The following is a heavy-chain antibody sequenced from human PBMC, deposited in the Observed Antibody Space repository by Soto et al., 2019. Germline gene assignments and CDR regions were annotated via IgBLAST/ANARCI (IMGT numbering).Heavy chain of an antibody. CDR1: GFTFSSYS. V-gene: IGHV3-21*01. CDR3: ARDSVTMVRGVIITSPEYFQH. J-gene: IGHJ1*01. D-gene: IGHD3-10*01. Sequence: GGSLRLSCAASGFTFSSYSMNWVRQAPGKGLEWVSSISSSSSYIYYADSVKGRSTISRDNAKNSLYLQMNSLRAEDTAVYYCARDSVTMVRGVIITSPEYFQHWGQGTLVTVSS. CDR2: ISSSSSYI.